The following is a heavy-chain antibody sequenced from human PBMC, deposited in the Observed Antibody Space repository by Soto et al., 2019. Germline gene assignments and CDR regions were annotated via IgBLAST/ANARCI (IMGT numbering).Heavy chain of an antibody. CDR3: ARDGMITFGGENLADYYYYGMDV. CDR1: GYTFTSYG. D-gene: IGHD3-16*01. V-gene: IGHV1-18*04. J-gene: IGHJ6*02. Sequence: ASVKVSCKASGYTFTSYGISWVRRAPGQGLEWMGWISAYNGNTNYAQKLQGRVTMTTDTSTSTAYMELRSLRSDDTAVYYCARDGMITFGGENLADYYYYGMDVWGQGTTVTVSS. CDR2: ISAYNGNT.